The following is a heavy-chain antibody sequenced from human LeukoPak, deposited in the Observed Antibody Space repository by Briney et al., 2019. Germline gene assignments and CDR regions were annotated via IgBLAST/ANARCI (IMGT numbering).Heavy chain of an antibody. V-gene: IGHV3-9*03. CDR1: GFTFDDYA. CDR2: ISWNSGSI. D-gene: IGHD6-13*01. Sequence: GRSLRLSCAASGFTFDDYAMHWVRQAPGKGLEWVSGISWNSGSIGYADSVKGRFTISRDNAKNSLYLQMNSLRAEDMALYYCAKSADHRSSWYFHHWGQGTLVTVSS. CDR3: AKSADHRSSWYFHH. J-gene: IGHJ4*02.